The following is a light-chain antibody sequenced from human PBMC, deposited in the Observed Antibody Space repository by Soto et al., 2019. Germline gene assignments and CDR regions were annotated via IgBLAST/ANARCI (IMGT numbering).Light chain of an antibody. CDR2: NTS. V-gene: IGKV3-20*01. J-gene: IGKJ4*01. Sequence: EIVLTQSPGTLSLSPGERATLSCRASKSVSSSYLAWYQQKPGQAPRLLTYNTSSRATGIPDRFSGSGSGTDFTLTISRLELEDVAVYYCQQYGSALLTFGGGTKVEIK. CDR1: KSVSSSY. CDR3: QQYGSALLT.